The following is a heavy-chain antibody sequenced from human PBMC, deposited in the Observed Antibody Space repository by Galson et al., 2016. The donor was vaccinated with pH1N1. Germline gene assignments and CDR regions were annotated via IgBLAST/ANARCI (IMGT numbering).Heavy chain of an antibody. CDR2: IDPDGTT. CDR1: EFIVSNNY. D-gene: IGHD3-3*01. Sequence: SLRLSCAVSEFIVSNNYMTWVRQAPGKGLEFVSFIDPDGTTCFADSVKGRFTVSRDNSKNTLSLQMNNLRADDTAVYYCARGRRMTPFEVVTPDYWGQGTLVTVSS. CDR3: ARGRRMTPFEVVTPDY. J-gene: IGHJ4*02. V-gene: IGHV3-53*01.